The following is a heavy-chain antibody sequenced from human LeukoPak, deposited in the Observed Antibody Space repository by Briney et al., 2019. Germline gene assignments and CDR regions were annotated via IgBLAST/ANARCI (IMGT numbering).Heavy chain of an antibody. CDR2: ISYDGSNK. CDR3: AKGGHYYGSGSSYGTDY. Sequence: GGSLRLSCAASGFTFSSYGMHWVRQAPGKGLEWVAVISYDGSNKYYADSVKGRFTISRDNSKNTLYLQMNSLRAEDTAVYYCAKGGHYYGSGSSYGTDYWGQGTLVTVSS. J-gene: IGHJ4*02. D-gene: IGHD3-10*01. CDR1: GFTFSSYG. V-gene: IGHV3-30*18.